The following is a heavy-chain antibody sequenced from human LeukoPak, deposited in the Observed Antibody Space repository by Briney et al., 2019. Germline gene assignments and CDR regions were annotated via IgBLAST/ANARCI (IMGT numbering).Heavy chain of an antibody. J-gene: IGHJ4*02. D-gene: IGHD2-8*01. CDR3: ATGGRSGMAFDF. CDR1: GFTISNYY. V-gene: IGHV3-53*04. CDR2: IYTGGNT. Sequence: GGSLRLSCAASGFTISNYYMSWVRQAPGKGLEWVSVIYTGGNTYYTDAVKGRFTISRHNSKNTLYLQMNNLRAEDTAVYYCATGGRSGMAFDFWGQGTLVTVSS.